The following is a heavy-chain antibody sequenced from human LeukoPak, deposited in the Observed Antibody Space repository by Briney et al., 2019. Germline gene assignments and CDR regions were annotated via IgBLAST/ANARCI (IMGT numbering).Heavy chain of an antibody. CDR2: IYSGGST. J-gene: IGHJ4*02. CDR3: ARDIGGYSDY. CDR1: GFTLSNNY. Sequence: GGSLRLSCAASGFTLSNNYMSWVRQAPGKGLEWLSVIYSGGSTYYADSVKGRFTISRDNSKNTLYLQMNSLRAEDTAVYYCARDIGGYSDYWGQGTPVTVSS. V-gene: IGHV3-53*01. D-gene: IGHD3-10*01.